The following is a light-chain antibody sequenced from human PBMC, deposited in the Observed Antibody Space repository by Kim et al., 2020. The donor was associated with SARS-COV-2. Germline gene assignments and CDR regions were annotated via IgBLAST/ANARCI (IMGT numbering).Light chain of an antibody. CDR3: QQRSRWPGT. J-gene: IGKJ1*01. Sequence: EIVLTQSPATLSLSPGDRATLSCRASQGISNYLAWYQQKPGQAPRLLISDASNRATGIPARFSGSGSGTDFTLTISSLEPEDFTFYYCQQRSRWPGTFGQGTKVEIK. V-gene: IGKV3-11*01. CDR2: DAS. CDR1: QGISNY.